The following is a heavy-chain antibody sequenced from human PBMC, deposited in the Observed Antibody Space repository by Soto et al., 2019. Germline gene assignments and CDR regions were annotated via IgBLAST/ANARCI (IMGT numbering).Heavy chain of an antibody. J-gene: IGHJ4*02. CDR3: ARGTHYLEKRGPE. Sequence: QLVESGCALVKPGGSLRLSCAAYGFKFSDFFMSWIRQAPGKGLEWIGHINGGSTQTQYVDSVRGRFTISRDNAKNLLFLQMDSLRPEDTAVYYCARGTHYLEKRGPEGGQGTRVTVSS. CDR1: GFKFSDFF. CDR2: INGGSTQT. V-gene: IGHV3-11*06. D-gene: IGHD1-7*01.